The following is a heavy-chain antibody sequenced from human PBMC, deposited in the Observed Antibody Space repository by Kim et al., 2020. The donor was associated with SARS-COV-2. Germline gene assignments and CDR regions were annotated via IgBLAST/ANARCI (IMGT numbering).Heavy chain of an antibody. J-gene: IGHJ4*02. D-gene: IGHD3-22*01. Sequence: SETLSLSCAVYGGSFSGYYWNWIRQPPGKGLEWIGEISHSGSTNYNPSLKTRVTISVDTSKKQFSLKLSSVTAADTAVYYCARGRVTNINHYDSSGYYYFDYWGQGTLVTVSS. CDR2: ISHSGST. CDR1: GGSFSGYY. V-gene: IGHV4-34*01. CDR3: ARGRVTNINHYDSSGYYYFDY.